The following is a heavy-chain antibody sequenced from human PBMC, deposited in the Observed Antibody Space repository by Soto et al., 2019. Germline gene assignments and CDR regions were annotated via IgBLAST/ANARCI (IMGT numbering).Heavy chain of an antibody. CDR1: GGSISSGGYY. D-gene: IGHD3-22*01. V-gene: IGHV4-31*11. CDR3: ARAPDDSSGIDWFDP. Sequence: PSETLSLSCAVSGGSISSGGYYWSWIRQHPGKGLELIGYSYNSGSTYYTPSLRSRVTISVDTSKNPFSLKLSSVTAADTAMYYCARAPDDSSGIDWFDPWGQGTLVTVSS. CDR2: SYNSGST. J-gene: IGHJ5*02.